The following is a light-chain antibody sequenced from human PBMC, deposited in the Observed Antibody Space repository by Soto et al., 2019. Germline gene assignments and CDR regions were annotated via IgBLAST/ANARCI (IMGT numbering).Light chain of an antibody. V-gene: IGKV1-39*01. CDR3: LHTYSFPRT. CDR2: FAS. CDR1: QDISNY. Sequence: DIQMTPSPSSLSASVGDRVTITFQASQDISNYLNWYQQKPGKAPQLLIYFASTLGSGVPSRFSGSGSGTDFILTINTLQADDFATYYCLHTYSFPRTFGQGTKV. J-gene: IGKJ1*01.